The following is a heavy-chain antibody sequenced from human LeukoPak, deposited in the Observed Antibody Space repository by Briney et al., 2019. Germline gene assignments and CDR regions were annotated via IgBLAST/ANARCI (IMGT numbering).Heavy chain of an antibody. CDR1: GYSFTSYW. CDR2: IYPGDSDT. Sequence: GESLKISCKGSGYSFTSYWIGWVRQMPGKGLEWMGIIYPGDSDTRYSPSSQGQVTISADKSISIAYLQWSSLKASDTAMYYCARAGWGYGSSGYLDYWGQGTLVTVSS. J-gene: IGHJ4*02. D-gene: IGHD3-22*01. CDR3: ARAGWGYGSSGYLDY. V-gene: IGHV5-51*01.